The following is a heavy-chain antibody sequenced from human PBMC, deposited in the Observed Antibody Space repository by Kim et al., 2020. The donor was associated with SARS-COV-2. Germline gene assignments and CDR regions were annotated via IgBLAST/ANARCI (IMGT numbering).Heavy chain of an antibody. CDR3: AKEVAAPAEYFQH. V-gene: IGHV3-23*01. D-gene: IGHD2-15*01. Sequence: YADSGKGRFTISRDNSKNTLYLQMNSLRAEDTAVYYCAKEVAAPAEYFQHWGQGTLVTVSS. J-gene: IGHJ1*01.